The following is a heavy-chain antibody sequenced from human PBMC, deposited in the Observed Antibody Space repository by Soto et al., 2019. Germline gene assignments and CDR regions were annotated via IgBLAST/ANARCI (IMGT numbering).Heavy chain of an antibody. CDR1: GGSIRSGGYF. V-gene: IGHV4-31*03. D-gene: IGHD2-8*01. CDR3: TRDNPLPYISNAGKGYYGMDV. Sequence: QVQLQESGPGLVKPSQTLSLTCIVSGGSIRSGGYFWSWIRQHPGKGLEWIGNIYYNSGSTYYTPSLKRRVSIAVDPSKKQFSLGQRSVTAADTAVYFCTRDNPLPYISNAGKGYYGMDVWGKGTTVIVST. CDR2: IYYNSGST. J-gene: IGHJ6*04.